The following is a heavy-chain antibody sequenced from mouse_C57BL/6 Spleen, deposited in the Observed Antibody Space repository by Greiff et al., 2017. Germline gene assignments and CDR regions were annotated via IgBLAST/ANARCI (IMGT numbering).Heavy chain of an antibody. CDR2: IDPKSGGT. J-gene: IGHJ2*01. V-gene: IGHV1-72*01. CDR3: ARDTTVVEEQYYFDY. Sequence: QVQLQQPGAELVKPGASVKLSCKASGYTFTSYWMHWVKQRPGRGLEWIGRIDPKSGGTKYNEKFKSKATLTVDKTSSTAYMQRSSLTSEDSAVYYGARDTTVVEEQYYFDYWGQGTTLTVSS. CDR1: GYTFTSYW. D-gene: IGHD1-1*01.